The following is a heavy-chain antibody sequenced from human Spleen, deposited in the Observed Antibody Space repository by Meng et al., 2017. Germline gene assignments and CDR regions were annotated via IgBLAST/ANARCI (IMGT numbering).Heavy chain of an antibody. CDR3: ATATGYSSSWYYFDY. J-gene: IGHJ4*02. D-gene: IGHD6-13*01. V-gene: IGHV1-69*01. Sequence: QWRWGQSGAKGKSPGSSVKVSCKASGGTFSSYAISWVRQAPGQGLEWMGGIIPIFGTANYAQKFQGRVTITADESTSTAYMELSSLRSEDTAVYYCATATGYSSSWYYFDYWGQGTLVTVSS. CDR1: GGTFSSYA. CDR2: IIPIFGTA.